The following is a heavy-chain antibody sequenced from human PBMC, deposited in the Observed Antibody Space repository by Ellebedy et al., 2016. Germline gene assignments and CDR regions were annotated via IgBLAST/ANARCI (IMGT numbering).Heavy chain of an antibody. CDR2: IYYSGST. CDR3: ARLGSGTYWS. D-gene: IGHD1-26*01. CDR1: GGSISGYY. J-gene: IGHJ4*02. Sequence: SETLSLXXTVSGGSISGYYWSWIRQPPGKGLEWIAYIYYSGSTNSNPSLKSRVTISVDTSKNQFSLKLSSVTAADTAVYYCARLGSGTYWSWGQGILVTVSS. V-gene: IGHV4-59*08.